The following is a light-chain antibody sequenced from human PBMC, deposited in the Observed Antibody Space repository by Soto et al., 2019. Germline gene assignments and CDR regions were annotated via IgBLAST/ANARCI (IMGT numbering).Light chain of an antibody. CDR3: QQYYLVPFT. Sequence: DIVMTQSPDSLGVSLGERVTINCKSSQSVLYTSNNQNYLAWYQQKSGQPPKLLIYGASARESGVPARFSGSGSGTDFTLTINGLQADDVAVYYCQQYYLVPFTFGPGTKVDIK. V-gene: IGKV4-1*01. CDR1: QSVLYTSNNQNY. J-gene: IGKJ3*01. CDR2: GAS.